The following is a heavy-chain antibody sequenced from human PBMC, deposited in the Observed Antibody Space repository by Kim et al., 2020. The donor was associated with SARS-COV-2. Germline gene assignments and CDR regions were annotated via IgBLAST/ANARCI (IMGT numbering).Heavy chain of an antibody. CDR2: IYYSGST. J-gene: IGHJ5*02. V-gene: IGHV4-31*03. Sequence: SETLSLTCTVSGGSISSGGYYWSWIRQHPGKGLEWIGYIYYSGSTYYNPSLKSRVTISVDTSKNQFSLKLSSVTAADTAVYYCARDNYYDSSGYYSSYNWFDPWGQGTLVTVSS. CDR1: GGSISSGGYY. D-gene: IGHD3-22*01. CDR3: ARDNYYDSSGYYSSYNWFDP.